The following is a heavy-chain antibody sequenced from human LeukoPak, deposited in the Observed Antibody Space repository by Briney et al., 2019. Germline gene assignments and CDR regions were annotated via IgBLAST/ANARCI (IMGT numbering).Heavy chain of an antibody. D-gene: IGHD4-23*01. Sequence: GGSLRLSCTASGFTFGDYAMTWFRQAPGKGLEWVGIIRSKAYGGTTEYAASVRGRFAISRDDSKSIAYLQMNSPKTEDTAVYYCSRRLTVASWGLSDYWGQGTLVTVSS. CDR2: IRSKAYGGTT. V-gene: IGHV3-49*03. CDR1: GFTFGDYA. CDR3: SRRLTVASWGLSDY. J-gene: IGHJ4*02.